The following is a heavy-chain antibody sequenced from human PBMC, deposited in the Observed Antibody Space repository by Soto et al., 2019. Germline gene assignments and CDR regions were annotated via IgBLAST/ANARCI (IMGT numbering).Heavy chain of an antibody. V-gene: IGHV3-23*01. J-gene: IGHJ6*03. CDR3: AKRAETTAGYYSYYMDV. Sequence: GGSLRLSCAASGFTFSNYAMSWVRQAPGKGLEWVSAISGSGASTYYADSVKGRFTISRDNSKSKLYLQMNSLRAEDTAVYYCAKRAETTAGYYSYYMDVWGKGTTVTVSS. CDR1: GFTFSNYA. CDR2: ISGSGAST. D-gene: IGHD4-17*01.